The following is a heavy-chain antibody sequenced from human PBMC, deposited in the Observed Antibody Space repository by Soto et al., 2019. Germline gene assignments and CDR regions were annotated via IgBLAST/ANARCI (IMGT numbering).Heavy chain of an antibody. Sequence: LRLSCAASGFTFSSYAMSRVRQAPGKGLEWVSAISGSGGSTYYADSVKGRFTISRDNSKNTLYLQMNSLRAEDTAVYYCAKDEYYYDSSGYHYPWGQGTLVTVSS. V-gene: IGHV3-23*01. CDR1: GFTFSSYA. J-gene: IGHJ5*02. CDR2: ISGSGGST. D-gene: IGHD3-22*01. CDR3: AKDEYYYDSSGYHYP.